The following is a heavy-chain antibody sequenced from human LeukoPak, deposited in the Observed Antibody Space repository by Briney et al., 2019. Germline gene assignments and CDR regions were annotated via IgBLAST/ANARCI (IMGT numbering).Heavy chain of an antibody. V-gene: IGHV1-69*05. CDR3: ARDHGVWFGDFNYYYMDV. J-gene: IGHJ6*03. Sequence: SVKVSCKASGGTFSSYAISWVRQAPGQGLEWMGRTIPIFGTANYAQKFQGRVTITTDESTSTAYMELSSLRSEDTAVYYCARDHGVWFGDFNYYYMDVWGKGTTVTVSS. CDR1: GGTFSSYA. D-gene: IGHD3-10*01. CDR2: TIPIFGTA.